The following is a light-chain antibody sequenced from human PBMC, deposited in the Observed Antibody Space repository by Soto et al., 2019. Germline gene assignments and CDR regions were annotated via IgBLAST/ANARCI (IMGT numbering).Light chain of an antibody. Sequence: SASVGDRVTITCRASPGISSSYLAWYQQKPGQAPRLLIYGASSRATGIPDRFSGSGSGTDFTLTISRLEPEDFAVYYCQQYISSPWTFGQGTKVDIK. CDR3: QQYISSPWT. CDR2: GAS. CDR1: PGISSSY. J-gene: IGKJ1*01. V-gene: IGKV3-20*01.